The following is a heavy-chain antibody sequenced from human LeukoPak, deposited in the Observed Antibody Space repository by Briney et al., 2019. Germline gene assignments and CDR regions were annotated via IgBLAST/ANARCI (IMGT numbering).Heavy chain of an antibody. J-gene: IGHJ3*02. Sequence: SQNLSLNCAISGDSVSSTNVAWNWIRQSPSRGLEWLGRTYYRSKWYNDCAVSVKSRITINPDTSKKQFSLQLNSVTPEDTAVYYCARKVVAGAFDTCGQRTMVTVSS. CDR3: ARKVVAGAFDT. D-gene: IGHD2-15*01. CDR1: GDSVSSTNVA. CDR2: TYYRSKWYN. V-gene: IGHV6-1*01.